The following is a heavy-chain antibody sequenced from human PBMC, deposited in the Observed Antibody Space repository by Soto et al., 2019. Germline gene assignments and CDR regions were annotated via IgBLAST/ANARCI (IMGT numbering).Heavy chain of an antibody. CDR2: IWFDGSDK. Sequence: PGGSLRLPCAASGFTFSNYGMHWVRQAPGKGLEWVALIWFDGSDKYYADSVKGRFTMSRDNSKNTVYLQMNSLRAEDTAMYYCARLYCSSPSCYSVGAFEIRGQGTMVTVSS. CDR3: ARLYCSSPSCYSVGAFEI. CDR1: GFTFSNYG. V-gene: IGHV3-33*01. J-gene: IGHJ3*02. D-gene: IGHD2-2*01.